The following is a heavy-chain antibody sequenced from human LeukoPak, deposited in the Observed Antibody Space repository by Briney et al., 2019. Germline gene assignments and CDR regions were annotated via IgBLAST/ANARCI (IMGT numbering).Heavy chain of an antibody. CDR3: ARAVDTSYYDSSGYYEDNDAFDI. D-gene: IGHD3-22*01. CDR1: GYTFTSYG. V-gene: IGHV1-69*04. Sequence: SVKVSCKASGYTFTSYGITWVRQAPGQGLEWMGRIIPILGIANYAQKFQGRVTITADKSTSTAYMELSSLRPEDTAVYYCARAVDTSYYDSSGYYEDNDAFDIWGQGTMVTVSS. J-gene: IGHJ3*02. CDR2: IIPILGIA.